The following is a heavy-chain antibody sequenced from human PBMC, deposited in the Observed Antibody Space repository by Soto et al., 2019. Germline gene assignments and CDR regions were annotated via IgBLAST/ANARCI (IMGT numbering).Heavy chain of an antibody. CDR1: GGSFSGYY. CDR2: INHSGST. Sequence: SETLSLTCAVYGGSFSGYYWSWIRQPPGKGLEWIGEINHSGSTNYNPSLKSRVTISVDTSKNQFSLKLCSVTAADTAVYYCARGRAGRDCSGGSCYQGSSYYYYYYMDVWGKGTTVTVSS. CDR3: ARGRAGRDCSGGSCYQGSSYYYYYYMDV. D-gene: IGHD2-15*01. V-gene: IGHV4-34*01. J-gene: IGHJ6*03.